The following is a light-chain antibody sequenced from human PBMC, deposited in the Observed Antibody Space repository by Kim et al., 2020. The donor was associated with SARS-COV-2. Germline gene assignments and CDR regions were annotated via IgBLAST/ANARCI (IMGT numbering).Light chain of an antibody. CDR2: DAS. Sequence: EIVLTQSPGTLSLSPGERTTLSCRASQSVSSNLVWYQQKPGQAPRLLIYDASNRATGIPARFSGSGSGTDFSLTISSLEPEDFAVYYCQQRSSWPLTFGGGTKVDIK. J-gene: IGKJ4*01. CDR1: QSVSSN. V-gene: IGKV3-11*01. CDR3: QQRSSWPLT.